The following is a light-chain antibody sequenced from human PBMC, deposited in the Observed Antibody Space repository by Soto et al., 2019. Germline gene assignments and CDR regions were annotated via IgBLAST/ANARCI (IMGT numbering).Light chain of an antibody. J-gene: IGKJ4*01. CDR2: DAS. CDR1: QTISSW. Sequence: DIQMTQSPSTLSGSVGDRVTITCRASQTISSWLAWYQQKPGKAPKLLIYDASSLEGGVPSRFSGSGSGTYFTLTISSLQPEDFATYYCQQLKSYPLTFGGGTKVEIE. V-gene: IGKV1-5*01. CDR3: QQLKSYPLT.